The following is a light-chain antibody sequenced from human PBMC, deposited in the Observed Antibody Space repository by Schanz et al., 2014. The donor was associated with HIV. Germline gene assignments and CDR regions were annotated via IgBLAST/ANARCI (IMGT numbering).Light chain of an antibody. V-gene: IGKV1-39*01. CDR3: QQSFSSPYT. CDR1: QSVSSY. J-gene: IGKJ2*01. CDR2: GAS. Sequence: DIQMTQSPPTLSASVGDRVTITCRASQSVSSYLNWYQQKPGKAPKLLIEGASSLQRGVPRRFSGSGSGTDFTLTINSLQVEDVAAYFCQQSFSSPYTFGQGTKLEIK.